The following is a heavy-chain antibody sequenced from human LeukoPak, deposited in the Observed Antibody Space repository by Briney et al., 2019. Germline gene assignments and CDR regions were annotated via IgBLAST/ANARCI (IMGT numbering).Heavy chain of an antibody. CDR3: ARYIWGGGYRSNSSDY. Sequence: SVKVSCKASGGTFSSYANSWVRQAPGQGLEWVGRITPILGITNYAQKFQGRVTITADKSTSTAYIELRSMTCQGTAVYSCARYIWGGGYRSNSSDYWGQGTLVTVSS. V-gene: IGHV1-69*04. J-gene: IGHJ4*02. CDR2: ITPILGIT. D-gene: IGHD2/OR15-2a*01. CDR1: GGTFSSYA.